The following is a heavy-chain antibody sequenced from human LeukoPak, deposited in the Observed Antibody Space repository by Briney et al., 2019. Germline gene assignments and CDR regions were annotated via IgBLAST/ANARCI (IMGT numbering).Heavy chain of an antibody. V-gene: IGHV4-34*01. J-gene: IGHJ4*02. D-gene: IGHD6-19*01. CDR1: GGSFSGYY. CDR2: INHSGST. Sequence: PSETLSLTCAVYGGSFSGYYWSWIRQPPGKGLEWIGEINHSGSTNYNPSLKSRVTISVDTSKNQFSLKLSSVTAADTAVYYCARWEVAGGVNFDYWGQGTLVTVSS. CDR3: ARWEVAGGVNFDY.